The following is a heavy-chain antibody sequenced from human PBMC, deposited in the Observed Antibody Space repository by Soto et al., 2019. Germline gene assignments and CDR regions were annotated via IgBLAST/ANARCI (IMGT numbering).Heavy chain of an antibody. CDR2: ISYAGTT. V-gene: IGHV4-31*03. J-gene: IGHJ3*02. CDR3: AREVMEAGDTDAFDI. CDR1: GGSISSGNQY. D-gene: IGHD6-13*01. Sequence: QVQLQESGPGLVKPSQTLSLTCTVSGGSISSGNQYWSWIRQHPEKGLEWIGYISYAGTTHYNPSLGSRVTSSIDTSKNQFSLKVSSVTAADTAVFYCAREVMEAGDTDAFDIWGQGTVVTVSA.